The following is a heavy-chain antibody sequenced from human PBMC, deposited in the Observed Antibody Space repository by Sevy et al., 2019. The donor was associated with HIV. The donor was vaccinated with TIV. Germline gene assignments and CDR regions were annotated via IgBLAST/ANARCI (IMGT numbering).Heavy chain of an antibody. D-gene: IGHD3-3*01. V-gene: IGHV3-30*18. Sequence: GGSLRLSCAASGFTFSSYGMHWVRQAPGKGLEWVAVISYDGSNKYYADSVKGRFTIFRDNSKNTLYLQMNSLRAEDTAVYYCAKDPLDFWSGYYMDDYFDYWGQGTLVTVSS. CDR2: ISYDGSNK. J-gene: IGHJ4*02. CDR1: GFTFSSYG. CDR3: AKDPLDFWSGYYMDDYFDY.